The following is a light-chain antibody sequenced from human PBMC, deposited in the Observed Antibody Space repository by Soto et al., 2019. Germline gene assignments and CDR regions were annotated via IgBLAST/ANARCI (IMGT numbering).Light chain of an antibody. Sequence: DIVMTQSPDSLAVSLGERATINCKSSQSVLYSSNNKNYLAWYQQKLGQPPQLLIYWASTRDSGVPDRFSGSGSGTDFTLTISSLQAEDVAVYYCQQYYSTPYTFGQGTKLEIK. V-gene: IGKV4-1*01. CDR3: QQYYSTPYT. CDR2: WAS. CDR1: QSVLYSSNNKNY. J-gene: IGKJ2*01.